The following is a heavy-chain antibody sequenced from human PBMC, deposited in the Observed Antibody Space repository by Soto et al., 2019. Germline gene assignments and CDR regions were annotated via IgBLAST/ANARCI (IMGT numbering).Heavy chain of an antibody. CDR2: ISGSGGST. Sequence: GGSLRLSCAASGFTFSSYAMSWVRQAPGKGLEWVSAISGSGGSTYYADSVKGRFTISRDNSKNTLYLQMNSLRAEDTAVYYCASADYGDYYYYYGMDVWGQGTTVTVSS. V-gene: IGHV3-23*01. D-gene: IGHD4-17*01. J-gene: IGHJ6*02. CDR3: ASADYGDYYYYYGMDV. CDR1: GFTFSSYA.